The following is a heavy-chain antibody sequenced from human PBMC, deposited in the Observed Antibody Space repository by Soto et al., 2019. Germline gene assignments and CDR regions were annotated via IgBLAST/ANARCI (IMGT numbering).Heavy chain of an antibody. CDR1: GGTFSSYA. D-gene: IGHD3-10*01. V-gene: IGHV1-69*13. Sequence: SVKVSCKASGGTFSSYAISWVRQAPGQGLEWMGGIIPIFGTANYAQKFQGRVTITADESTSTAYMELSSLRSEDTAVYYCARDRGSPGTFDYWGQGTLVTVSS. CDR3: ARDRGSPGTFDY. CDR2: IIPIFGTA. J-gene: IGHJ4*02.